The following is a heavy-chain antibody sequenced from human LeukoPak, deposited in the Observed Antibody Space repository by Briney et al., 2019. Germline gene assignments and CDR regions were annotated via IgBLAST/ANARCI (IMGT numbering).Heavy chain of an antibody. D-gene: IGHD6-13*01. Sequence: GGSLRLSCAASGFTFSTYSMNWVRQAPGKGLEWVSYITGSGSTIFYADSVKGRFTISRDNAKNSLYLQMNSLRAEDTAVYYCARDDGSSWQFDYWGQGTLVTVSS. CDR2: ITGSGSTI. V-gene: IGHV3-48*04. CDR3: ARDDGSSWQFDY. J-gene: IGHJ4*02. CDR1: GFTFSTYS.